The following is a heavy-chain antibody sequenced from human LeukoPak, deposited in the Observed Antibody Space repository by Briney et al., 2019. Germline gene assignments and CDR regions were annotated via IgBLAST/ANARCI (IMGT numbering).Heavy chain of an antibody. CDR3: ARGGSSGWYHYYYYYGMDV. V-gene: IGHV3-7*01. J-gene: IGHJ6*02. CDR2: IKQDGSEK. CDR1: GFTFSSYA. D-gene: IGHD6-19*01. Sequence: GGSLRLSRAASGFTFSSYAMSWVRQAPGKGLEWVANIKQDGSEKYYVDSVKGRFTISRDNAKNSLYLQMNSLRAEDTAVYYCARGGSSGWYHYYYYYGMDVWGQGTTVTVSS.